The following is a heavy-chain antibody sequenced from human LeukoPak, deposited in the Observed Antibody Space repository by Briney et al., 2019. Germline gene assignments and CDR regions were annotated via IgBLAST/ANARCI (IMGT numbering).Heavy chain of an antibody. J-gene: IGHJ4*02. Sequence: GGSLRLSCAASGFSFSSYWMSWVRQAPGKGLEWVANIKQDGSEKYYVDSVKGRFSISRDNAKNSLSLQMNSLRAEDTAVYYCARVLDGSFDYWGQGTLVTVSS. CDR3: ARVLDGSFDY. D-gene: IGHD3/OR15-3a*01. V-gene: IGHV3-7*04. CDR1: GFSFSSYW. CDR2: IKQDGSEK.